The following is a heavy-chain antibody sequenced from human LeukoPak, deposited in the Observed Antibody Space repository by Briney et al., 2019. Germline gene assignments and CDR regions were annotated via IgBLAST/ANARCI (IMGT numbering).Heavy chain of an antibody. CDR3: AKAVTTEGRNFDY. J-gene: IGHJ4*02. V-gene: IGHV3-30*18. CDR2: ISFDGNTK. D-gene: IGHD4-11*01. CDR1: GFTFSNYG. Sequence: GGSLRLSCAASGFTFSNYGMHWVRQAPGKGLEWVAVISFDGNTKYFGDSVKGRFTISRDNSESTTYLQMNSLRTEDTAVYYCAKAVTTEGRNFDYWGQGTLVTVSS.